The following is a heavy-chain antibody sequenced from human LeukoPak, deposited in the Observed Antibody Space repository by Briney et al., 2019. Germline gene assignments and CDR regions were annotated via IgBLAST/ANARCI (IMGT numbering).Heavy chain of an antibody. J-gene: IGHJ5*02. CDR1: GFTFSSYG. Sequence: QTGGSLRLSCAASGFTFSSYGMHWVRQAPGKGLEWVAVISYDGSNKYYADSVKGRFTISRDNSKNTLYLQMNSLRAEDTAVYYCAKSVIIAAAGTETWGQGTLVTVSS. CDR3: AKSVIIAAAGTET. D-gene: IGHD6-13*01. V-gene: IGHV3-30*18. CDR2: ISYDGSNK.